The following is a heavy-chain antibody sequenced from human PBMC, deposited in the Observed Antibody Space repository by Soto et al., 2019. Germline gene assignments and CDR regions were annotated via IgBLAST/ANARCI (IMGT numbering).Heavy chain of an antibody. J-gene: IGHJ4*02. V-gene: IGHV4-34*01. D-gene: IGHD4-17*01. CDR2: INHSGST. Sequence: PSETLSLTCAVYGGSFSGYYWSWIRQPPGKGLEWIGEINHSGSTNYNPSLKSRVTISVDTSKNQFSLKLSSVTAADTAVYYCARAGGMTTVTPAEDNDFDYWGQGTLVTVSS. CDR3: ARAGGMTTVTPAEDNDFDY. CDR1: GGSFSGYY.